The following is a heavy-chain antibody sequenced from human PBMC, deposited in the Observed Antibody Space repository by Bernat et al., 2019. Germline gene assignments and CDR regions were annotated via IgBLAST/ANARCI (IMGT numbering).Heavy chain of an antibody. V-gene: IGHV3-30*18. D-gene: IGHD4-23*01. CDR2: ISYDGRNK. CDR3: AKVLSGLRWSTPFDY. CDR1: GFIFSNYG. Sequence: QVQLAESGGGVVQPGRSLRLPCAASGFIFSNYGRHWVRQAPGKGLEWVAVISYDGRNKYYADSVKGRFTICRDDSKKTLYLQMNSLRAEDTAVYYCAKVLSGLRWSTPFDYWGQGTLVTVSS. J-gene: IGHJ4*02.